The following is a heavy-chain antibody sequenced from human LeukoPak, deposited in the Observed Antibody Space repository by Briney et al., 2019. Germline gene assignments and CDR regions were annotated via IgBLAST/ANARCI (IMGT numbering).Heavy chain of an antibody. J-gene: IGHJ3*02. V-gene: IGHV3-7*01. CDR2: IRQDGGER. Sequence: SGGSLRLSCAASGFTFSSYWMSWVRQAPAKGPEWVANIRQDGGERYYVDSVKGRFTISRDNAKNSLYLQVDSLRAEDTAVYYCARDHGDSTRLGAFDIWGQGTMVTVSS. CDR1: GFTFSSYW. CDR3: ARDHGDSTRLGAFDI. D-gene: IGHD3-10*01.